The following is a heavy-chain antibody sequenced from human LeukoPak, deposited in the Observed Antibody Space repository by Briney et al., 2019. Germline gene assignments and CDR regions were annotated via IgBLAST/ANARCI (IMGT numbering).Heavy chain of an antibody. CDR3: AKERYSSSWYVFDY. V-gene: IGHV3-23*01. CDR2: ISGSGTST. D-gene: IGHD6-13*01. Sequence: GSLRLSCSAFGFTFSSYAMGWVRQAPGKGLQWVSSISGSGTSTYYADAVKGRFTISRDNSKNTLFLQMNSLRADDTAVYYCAKERYSSSWYVFDYWGQGSLVTVSS. CDR1: GFTFSSYA. J-gene: IGHJ4*02.